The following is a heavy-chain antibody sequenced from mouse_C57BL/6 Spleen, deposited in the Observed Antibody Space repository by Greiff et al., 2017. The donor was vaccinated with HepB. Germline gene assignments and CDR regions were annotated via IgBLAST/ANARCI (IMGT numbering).Heavy chain of an antibody. Sequence: VQLQQSGPGLVQPSQSLSITCTVSGFSLTSYGVHWVRQSPGKGREWLGVIWRGGSTAYTAAFLYRLSITNDNSKSQFFFKMNSLQADDTAIYYCAKNLGDYYSNLYAMDYWGQGTSVTVSS. CDR3: AKNLGDYYSNLYAMDY. CDR2: IWRGGST. CDR1: GFSLTSYG. J-gene: IGHJ4*01. D-gene: IGHD2-5*01. V-gene: IGHV2-5*01.